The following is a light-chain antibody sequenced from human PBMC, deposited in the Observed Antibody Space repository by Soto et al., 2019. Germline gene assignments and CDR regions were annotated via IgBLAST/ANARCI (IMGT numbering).Light chain of an antibody. Sequence: AIRMTQSPSSLSASTGDRVTITCRASQGISSYLAWYQQKPGKAPKLLIYAASTLQSGVPSRFSGSGSGTDFTLTASCLQSEDFATYDCQHYYRYPYTFGQGTKLEIK. CDR3: QHYYRYPYT. J-gene: IGKJ2*01. CDR2: AAS. CDR1: QGISSY. V-gene: IGKV1-8*01.